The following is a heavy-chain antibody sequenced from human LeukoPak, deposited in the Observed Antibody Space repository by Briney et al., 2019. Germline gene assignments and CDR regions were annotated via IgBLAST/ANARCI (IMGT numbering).Heavy chain of an antibody. CDR1: GGTFSSYA. D-gene: IGHD5-12*01. V-gene: IGHV1-69*13. Sequence: AASVKVSCKASGGTFSSYAISWVRQAPGQGLEWMGGIIPIFGTASYAQKFQGRVTITADESTSTAYMELSSLRSEDTAVYYCARAPGWLGRSPDQNWFDPWGQGTLVTVSS. CDR3: ARAPGWLGRSPDQNWFDP. CDR2: IIPIFGTA. J-gene: IGHJ5*02.